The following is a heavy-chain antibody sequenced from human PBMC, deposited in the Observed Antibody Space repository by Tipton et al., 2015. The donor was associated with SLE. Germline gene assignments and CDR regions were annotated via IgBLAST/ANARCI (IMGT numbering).Heavy chain of an antibody. V-gene: IGHV4-34*01. J-gene: IGHJ4*02. D-gene: IGHD3-3*01. CDR3: ARDPYDSWSDYQATFDY. CDR2: IYRSGTA. Sequence: LRLSCAVYGGSFSGYYWSWIRQPPGKGLEWIGSIYRSGTAYYNPSLKSRVTMSVDTSKNQFSLKLTSVTAADTAVYYCARDPYDSWSDYQATFDYWGQGTLVTVSP. CDR1: GGSFSGYY.